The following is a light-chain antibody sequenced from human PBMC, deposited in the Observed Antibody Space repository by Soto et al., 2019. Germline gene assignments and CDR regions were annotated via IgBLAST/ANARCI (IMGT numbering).Light chain of an antibody. Sequence: DIPMTQSPSTLSASIGDRVTVTCRASQSISSWLAWYQQKPGKAPKLLIYKASSLESGVPSRFSGSGSGTEFTLTISSLQPDDFATYFCQQYNDYSPTFGQGTKLEIK. CDR1: QSISSW. J-gene: IGKJ2*01. CDR3: QQYNDYSPT. V-gene: IGKV1-5*03. CDR2: KAS.